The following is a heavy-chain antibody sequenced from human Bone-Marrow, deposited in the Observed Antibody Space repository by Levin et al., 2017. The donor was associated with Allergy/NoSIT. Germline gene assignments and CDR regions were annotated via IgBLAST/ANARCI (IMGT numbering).Heavy chain of an antibody. V-gene: IGHV4-59*01. D-gene: IGHD4-23*01. Sequence: PSETLSLTCTVSGGSISSYYWTWIRQAPEKRLEWIGYIYYNGKSNYNPSLKTRVSISIDTPKNLFSLSLSSVTAADSAIYYCARAIPSGGNSYYYYYMDVWGKGITVTVSS. CDR1: GGSISSYY. J-gene: IGHJ6*03. CDR3: ARAIPSGGNSYYYYYMDV. CDR2: IYYNGKS.